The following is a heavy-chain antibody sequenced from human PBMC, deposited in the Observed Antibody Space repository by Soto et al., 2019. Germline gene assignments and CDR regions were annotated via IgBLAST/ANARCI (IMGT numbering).Heavy chain of an antibody. D-gene: IGHD2-2*02. CDR3: ARDRDIVVVPAAIGYGMDV. Sequence: ASVKVSCKASGYTFTSYGINWVRQAPGQGLEWMGWISAYNGNTHYAQKLQGRVTMTTDTSTSTAYMELRSLRSDDTAVYYCARDRDIVVVPAAIGYGMDVWGQGTTVTSP. J-gene: IGHJ6*02. CDR2: ISAYNGNT. V-gene: IGHV1-18*04. CDR1: GYTFTSYG.